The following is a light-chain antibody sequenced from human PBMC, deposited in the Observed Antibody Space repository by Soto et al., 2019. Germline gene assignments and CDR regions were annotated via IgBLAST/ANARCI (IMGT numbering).Light chain of an antibody. CDR1: QSIGRF. J-gene: IGKJ1*01. V-gene: IGKV1-5*01. CDR2: DAS. CDR3: QQCYMGWT. Sequence: DIQMTQSPSTLSASVGDRVTITCRASQSIGRFLAWYQHPPGKAPKLLIYDASTLESGVPSRFSGTGSGTEFTFSITSLQPEDFGTYYCQQCYMGWTFGQGTKVDIK.